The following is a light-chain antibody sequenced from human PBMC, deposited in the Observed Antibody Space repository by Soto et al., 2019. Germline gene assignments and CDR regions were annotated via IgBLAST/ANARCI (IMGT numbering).Light chain of an antibody. Sequence: QSALTQPASGRGSPGQSITLSCTGTINDVGRYDYVSWYQQYPDKAPTLIIFEINNRPSGVSDRFYGSMSGKKASLTISGLQADDEGDYYFASYTNDSPLGVFGTGSKVT. CDR3: ASYTNDSPLGV. V-gene: IGLV2-14*01. CDR2: EIN. J-gene: IGLJ1*01. CDR1: INDVGRYDY.